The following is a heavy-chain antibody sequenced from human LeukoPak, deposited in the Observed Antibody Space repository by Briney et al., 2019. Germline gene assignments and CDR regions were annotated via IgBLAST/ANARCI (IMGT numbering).Heavy chain of an antibody. CDR1: GFTFSDAW. Sequence: PGGSLRLSCAASGFTFSDAWMSWVRHSPGKGLEWVGRIKSKTYGGTTDYAAPVKGRFTISRDDSKNTVYLQMNSLKTEDTAVYYCTTATSYWGQGSLVTVSS. J-gene: IGHJ4*02. V-gene: IGHV3-15*01. CDR3: TTATSY. CDR2: IKSKTYGGTT.